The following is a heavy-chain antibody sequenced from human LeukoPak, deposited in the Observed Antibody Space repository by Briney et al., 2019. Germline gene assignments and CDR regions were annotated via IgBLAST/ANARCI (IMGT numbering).Heavy chain of an antibody. J-gene: IGHJ5*02. D-gene: IGHD6-13*01. Sequence: SETLSLTCAVSGGSFSAYYWIWIRQIPGKGLEWIGEINHSGSTNYNPSLKSRVTISVDTSKNQFSLKLSSVTAADTAVYYCARPYSSSWFNNWFDPWGQGTLVTVSS. CDR2: INHSGST. V-gene: IGHV4-34*01. CDR1: GGSFSAYY. CDR3: ARPYSSSWFNNWFDP.